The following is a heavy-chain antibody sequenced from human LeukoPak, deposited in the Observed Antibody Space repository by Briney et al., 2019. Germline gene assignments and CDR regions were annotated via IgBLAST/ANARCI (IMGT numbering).Heavy chain of an antibody. CDR1: GFTFSSYG. D-gene: IGHD3-3*01. Sequence: PGGSLRLSCAASGFTFSSYGMHWVRQAPGKGLEWVAVIWYDGSNKYYADSVKGRFTISRDNSKNTLHLQMNSLRAEDTAVYYCARERYDFWSGYWPRGWFDPWGQGTLVTVSS. V-gene: IGHV3-33*01. CDR3: ARERYDFWSGYWPRGWFDP. J-gene: IGHJ5*02. CDR2: IWYDGSNK.